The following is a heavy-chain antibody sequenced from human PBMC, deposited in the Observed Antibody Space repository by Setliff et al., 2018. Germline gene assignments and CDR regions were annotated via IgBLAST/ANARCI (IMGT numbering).Heavy chain of an antibody. CDR3: VASPSNKNVPFEY. V-gene: IGHV3-30*19. CDR2: ISYDGSNK. CDR1: GLSYINDW. D-gene: IGHD2-2*01. Sequence: GGSLRLSCTASGLSYINDWVHWVRQTPGKGLEWVAVISYDGSNKHYADSVLGRFTISRDNIKNTAFLQMNSLRADDTAMYYCVASPSNKNVPFEYWGQGTLVTVS. J-gene: IGHJ4*02.